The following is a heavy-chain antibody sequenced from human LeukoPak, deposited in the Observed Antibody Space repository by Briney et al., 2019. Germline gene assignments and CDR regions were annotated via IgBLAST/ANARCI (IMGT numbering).Heavy chain of an antibody. V-gene: IGHV3-48*04. D-gene: IGHD5-12*01. Sequence: GGSLRLSCAASGFTFSTYAMNWVRQAPGKGLEWVSYISSSGSTIYYADSVKGRFTISRDNAKNSLYLQMNSLRAEDTAVYYCAKVGYRLDNWFDPWGQGTLVTVSS. CDR3: AKVGYRLDNWFDP. CDR2: ISSSGSTI. J-gene: IGHJ5*02. CDR1: GFTFSTYA.